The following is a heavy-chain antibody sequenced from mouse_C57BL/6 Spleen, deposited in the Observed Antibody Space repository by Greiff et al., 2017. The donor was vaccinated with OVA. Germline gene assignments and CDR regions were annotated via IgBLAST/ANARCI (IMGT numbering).Heavy chain of an antibody. Sequence: EVKLQESGPGLVKPSQSLSLTCSVTGYSITSGYYWNWIRQFPGNKLEWMGYISYDGSNNSNPSLKNRISITRDTSKNQFFLKLNSVTTEDTATYYCARDYYGSSGYFDVWGTGTTVTVSS. D-gene: IGHD1-1*01. CDR1: GYSITSGYY. V-gene: IGHV3-6*01. CDR3: ARDYYGSSGYFDV. J-gene: IGHJ1*03. CDR2: ISYDGSN.